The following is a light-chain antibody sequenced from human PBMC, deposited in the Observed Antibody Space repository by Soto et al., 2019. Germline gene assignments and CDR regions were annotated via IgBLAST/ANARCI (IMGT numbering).Light chain of an antibody. J-gene: IGLJ2*01. CDR3: CSYAGSYTFVV. CDR2: DVS. CDR1: SSDVGAYNY. V-gene: IGLV2-11*01. Sequence: QSALTQPRSVSGSPGLSVTISCTGTSSDVGAYNYVSWYQQHPGKAPKLMIYDVSKRPSGVPDRFSGSKSSNTASLTISGLQAEDEADYYCCSYAGSYTFVVFGGGTKLTVL.